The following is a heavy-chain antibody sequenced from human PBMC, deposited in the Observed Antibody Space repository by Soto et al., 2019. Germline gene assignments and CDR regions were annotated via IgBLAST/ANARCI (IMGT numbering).Heavy chain of an antibody. V-gene: IGHV4-39*01. CDR2: IYYSGST. Sequence: QLRLQESGPGLVKPSETLSLTCTVSGGSISSSSYYWGWIRQPPGKGLEWIGSIYYSGSTYYNPSLKSRVTISVDTSKNQFSLKLSSVTAADTAVYYCARQSIAAADYWGQGTLVTVSS. CDR3: ARQSIAAADY. CDR1: GGSISSSSYY. J-gene: IGHJ4*02. D-gene: IGHD6-13*01.